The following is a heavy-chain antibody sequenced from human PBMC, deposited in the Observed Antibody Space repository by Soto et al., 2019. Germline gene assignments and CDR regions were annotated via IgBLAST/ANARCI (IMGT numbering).Heavy chain of an antibody. CDR2: IDPSDSYT. Sequence: GESLKISCKGSGYSFTSCWISWVRQMPGKGLEWMGRIDPSDSYTNYSPSFQGHVTISADKSVSTAYLQWSSLKASDTAMYYCARGPEYSSSWRYYYYYYGMDVWGQGATVTVSS. J-gene: IGHJ6*02. CDR1: GYSFTSCW. V-gene: IGHV5-10-1*01. D-gene: IGHD6-13*01. CDR3: ARGPEYSSSWRYYYYYYGMDV.